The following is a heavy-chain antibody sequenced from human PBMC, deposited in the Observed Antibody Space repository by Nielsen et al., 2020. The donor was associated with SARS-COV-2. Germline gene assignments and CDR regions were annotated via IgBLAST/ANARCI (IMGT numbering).Heavy chain of an antibody. D-gene: IGHD6-13*01. V-gene: IGHV3-9*01. CDR2: ISWNSGSI. CDR3: AAGEVAAPA. J-gene: IGHJ4*02. CDR1: GFTFDDYA. Sequence: GGSLRLSCAASGFTFDDYAMHWVRQAPGKGLEWVSGISWNSGSIGYADSVKGRFTISRDNAKNSLYLQMNSLRAEDTALYYCAAGEVAAPAWGQGTLVTVSS.